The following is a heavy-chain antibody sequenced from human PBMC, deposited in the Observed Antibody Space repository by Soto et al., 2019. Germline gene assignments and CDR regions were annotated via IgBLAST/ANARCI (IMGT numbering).Heavy chain of an antibody. CDR2: ISVHNGNI. V-gene: IGHV1-18*01. CDR3: VRDLDGSGSYYTDY. Sequence: ASMKGSCKASGYNFINYGITCVRQAPGQWLEWMGWISVHNGNIKYAQKLQGRVTMTTDTSTSTAYMELMSLRSDDTAVYYCVRDLDGSGSYYTDYWGPGTVVTVSS. CDR1: GYNFINYG. J-gene: IGHJ4*02. D-gene: IGHD3-10*01.